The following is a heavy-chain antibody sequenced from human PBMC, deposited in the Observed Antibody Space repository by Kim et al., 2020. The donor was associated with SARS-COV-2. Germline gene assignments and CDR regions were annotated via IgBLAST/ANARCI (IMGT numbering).Heavy chain of an antibody. Sequence: GGSLRLSCAASGFTFSSYGMHWVRQAPGKGLEGVAVISYDGSNKYYADSVKGRFTISRVNSKNTLYLQMNSLRAEETAVYYCAKESGSGSYYAWTYYYYGMDVWGQGTTVTVSS. D-gene: IGHD3-10*01. CDR1: GFTFSSYG. CDR3: AKESGSGSYYAWTYYYYGMDV. J-gene: IGHJ6*02. V-gene: IGHV3-30*18. CDR2: ISYDGSNK.